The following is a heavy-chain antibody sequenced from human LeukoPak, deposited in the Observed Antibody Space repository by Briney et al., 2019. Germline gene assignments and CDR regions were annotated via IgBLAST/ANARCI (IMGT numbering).Heavy chain of an antibody. Sequence: SETLSLTCAVYGGSFSGYYWSWIRQPPGKGLEWIGEINHSGSTNYNPSLKSRVTISVDTSKNQFSLKLSSVTAAGTAVYYCARGYDFWSGYYWNWSDPWGQGTLVTVSS. J-gene: IGHJ5*02. D-gene: IGHD3-3*01. CDR3: ARGYDFWSGYYWNWSDP. CDR1: GGSFSGYY. V-gene: IGHV4-34*01. CDR2: INHSGST.